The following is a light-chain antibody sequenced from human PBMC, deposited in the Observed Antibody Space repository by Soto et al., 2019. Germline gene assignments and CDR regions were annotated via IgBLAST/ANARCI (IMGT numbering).Light chain of an antibody. CDR1: NSDVGGHNY. J-gene: IGLJ2*01. V-gene: IGLV2-14*03. CDR3: SSYSSGTTHVV. Sequence: QSVLTQPASVSGSPGQSITISCSGTNSDVGGHNYVSWYQQHPGRAPKLTIYDVTNRPSGVSNRFSGSKSGNTASLTISGLQAEDEADYYCSSYSSGTTHVVFGGGTKLTVL. CDR2: DVT.